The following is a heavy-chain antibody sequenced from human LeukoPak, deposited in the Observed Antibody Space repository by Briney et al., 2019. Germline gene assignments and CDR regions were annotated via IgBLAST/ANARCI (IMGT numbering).Heavy chain of an antibody. CDR3: ASTIATRYFDY. V-gene: IGHV3-7*03. Sequence: GGSLRLSCVASGFTFSNYWMSWVRQAPGKGLEWVANIKEDGSEKYYVDSVKGRFTISRDNAKNSLYLQMNSLRAEDTAVYYCASTIATRYFDYWGQGTLVTVSS. J-gene: IGHJ4*02. CDR2: IKEDGSEK. D-gene: IGHD6-6*01. CDR1: GFTFSNYW.